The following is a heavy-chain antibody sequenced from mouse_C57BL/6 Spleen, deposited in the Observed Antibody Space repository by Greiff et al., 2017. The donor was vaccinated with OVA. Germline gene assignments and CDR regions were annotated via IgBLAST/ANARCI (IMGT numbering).Heavy chain of an antibody. V-gene: IGHV5-4*03. D-gene: IGHD3-2*02. CDR2: ISDGGSYT. J-gene: IGHJ4*01. CDR3: ARGLRLRGYAMDY. Sequence: EVKLMESGGGLVKPGGSLKLSCAASGFTFSSYAMSWVRQTPEKRLEWVATISDGGSYTYYPDNVKGRFTISRDNAKNNLYLQMSHLKSEDTAMYYCARGLRLRGYAMDYWGQGTSVTVSS. CDR1: GFTFSSYA.